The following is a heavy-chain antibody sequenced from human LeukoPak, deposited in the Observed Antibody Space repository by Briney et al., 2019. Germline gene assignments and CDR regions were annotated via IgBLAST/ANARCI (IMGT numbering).Heavy chain of an antibody. Sequence: SQTLSLTCTISGGSISSGSYYWSWIRQPAGKGLEWIGRIYTSGSTSYNPSLKSRVTISIDTSKNQFSLRLNSVTAADTAMYYCAKSGGYGLIDYWGQGTLVTVSS. J-gene: IGHJ4*02. V-gene: IGHV4-61*02. CDR3: AKSGGYGLIDY. CDR1: GGSISSGSYY. D-gene: IGHD1-26*01. CDR2: IYTSGST.